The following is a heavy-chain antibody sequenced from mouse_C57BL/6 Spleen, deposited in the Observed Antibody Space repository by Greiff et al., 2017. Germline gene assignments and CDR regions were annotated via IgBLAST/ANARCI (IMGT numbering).Heavy chain of an antibody. D-gene: IGHD1-1*01. CDR1: GYTFTSYG. J-gene: IGHJ2*01. CDR3: ARIYYYGSSPFDY. V-gene: IGHV1-81*01. CDR2: IYPRSGNT. Sequence: QVQLQQSGAELARPGASVKLSCKASGYTFTSYGISWVKQRTGQGLEWIGEIYPRSGNTYYNEKFKGKATLTADKSSSTAYMELRSLTAADSAVYFCARIYYYGSSPFDYWGQGTTLTVSS.